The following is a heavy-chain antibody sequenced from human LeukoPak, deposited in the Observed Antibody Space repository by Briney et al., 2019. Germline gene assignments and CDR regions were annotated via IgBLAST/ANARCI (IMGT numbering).Heavy chain of an antibody. Sequence: SETLSLTCTVSGGSISSYYWSWIRQPPGKGLEWIGYIYYSGSTNYNPSLKSRVTISVDTSKNQFSLKLSSVTAADTAVYYCARPIRGYYYYGMDVWGQGTTVTVSS. D-gene: IGHD5-24*01. J-gene: IGHJ6*02. CDR3: ARPIRGYYYYGMDV. CDR2: IYYSGST. V-gene: IGHV4-59*12. CDR1: GGSISSYY.